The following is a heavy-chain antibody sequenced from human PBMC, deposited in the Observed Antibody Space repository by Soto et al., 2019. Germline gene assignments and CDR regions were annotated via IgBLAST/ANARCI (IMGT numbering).Heavy chain of an antibody. CDR2: IIPIFGTA. D-gene: IGHD1-7*01. CDR1: GGTFSSYA. J-gene: IGHJ4*02. CDR3: ARDKGNGTLY. V-gene: IGHV1-69*13. Sequence: VASVKVSCKASGGTFSSYAISWVRQAPGQGLEWMGGIIPIFGTANYAQKFQGRVTITADESTTTAYMELSSLRSEDTAVYYCARDKGNGTLYWGQGTMVTVSS.